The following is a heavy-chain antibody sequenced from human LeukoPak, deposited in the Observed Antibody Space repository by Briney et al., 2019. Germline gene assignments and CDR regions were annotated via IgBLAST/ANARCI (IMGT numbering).Heavy chain of an antibody. CDR1: GGSISSGGYY. CDR3: ARVPPYGSGSYFDY. CDR2: IYYSGST. J-gene: IGHJ4*02. Sequence: SQPLSLPCTVSGGSISSGGYYWSWIRQHPGRGLEWIGYIYYSGSTYYNPSLKSRVTISVDTSKNQFSLKLSSVTAADTAVYYCARVPPYGSGSYFDYWGQGALVTVSS. D-gene: IGHD3-10*01. V-gene: IGHV4-31*03.